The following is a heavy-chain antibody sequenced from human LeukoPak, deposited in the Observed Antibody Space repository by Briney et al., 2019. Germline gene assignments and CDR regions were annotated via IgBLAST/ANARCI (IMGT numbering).Heavy chain of an antibody. J-gene: IGHJ4*02. Sequence: RGSLRLSCAASGFTFSGYWMSWVRQAPGKGLEWVANIKQDGSEIYYVDSVKGRFTISRDNAKNSLYLQMNSLRVEDTAVYYCARDYARGQGTLVAVSS. D-gene: IGHD3-16*01. CDR1: GFTFSGYW. CDR3: ARDYA. CDR2: IKQDGSEI. V-gene: IGHV3-7*04.